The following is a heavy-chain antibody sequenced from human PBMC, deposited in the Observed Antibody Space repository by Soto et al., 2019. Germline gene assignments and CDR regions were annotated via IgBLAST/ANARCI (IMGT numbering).Heavy chain of an antibody. D-gene: IGHD1-26*01. CDR1: GFTFSSYA. CDR2: ISSNGGST. J-gene: IGHJ4*02. V-gene: IGHV3-64*01. Sequence: EVQLVESGGGLVQPGGSLRPSCAASGFTFSSYAMHWVRQAPGKGLEYVSVISSNGGSTYYANSVKGRFTISRDNSKNTLYLQMGSLRAEDMAVYYCARDGGSYYLDYWGQGTLVTVSS. CDR3: ARDGGSYYLDY.